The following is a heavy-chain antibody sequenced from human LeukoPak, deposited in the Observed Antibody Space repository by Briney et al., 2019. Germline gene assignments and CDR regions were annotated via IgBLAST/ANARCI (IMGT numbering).Heavy chain of an antibody. V-gene: IGHV4-34*01. J-gene: IGHJ6*02. CDR3: ARVTMVRGVIFRDYYYGMDV. CDR1: GFTVSSNY. Sequence: GSLRLSCAASGFTVSSNYMSWIRQPPGKGLEWIGEINHSGSTNYNPSLKSRVTISVDTSKNQFSLKLSSVTAADTAVYYCARVTMVRGVIFRDYYYGMDVWGQGTTVTVSS. CDR2: INHSGST. D-gene: IGHD3-10*01.